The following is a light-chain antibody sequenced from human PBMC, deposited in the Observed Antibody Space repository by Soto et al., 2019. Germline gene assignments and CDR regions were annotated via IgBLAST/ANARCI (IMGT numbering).Light chain of an antibody. V-gene: IGKV4-1*01. CDR1: QTVLYSSNNKNY. CDR2: WAS. CDR3: HQYYDTRFT. J-gene: IGKJ3*01. Sequence: DIVMTQSPESLAVSLGERATINCKSSQTVLYSSNNKNYLNWYQQKPGQPPKLLIYWASIRESGVPDRFSGSGSGTDFTLTISGVQAEDVAVYYCHQYYDTRFTFGPGTKVDI.